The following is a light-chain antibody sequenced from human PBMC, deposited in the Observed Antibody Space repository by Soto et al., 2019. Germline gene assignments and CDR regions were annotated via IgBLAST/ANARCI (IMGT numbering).Light chain of an antibody. CDR3: CSYAGSHTWI. V-gene: IGLV2-11*01. CDR2: DVS. Sequence: QSALTQPRSVSGSPGQSVTISCTGTSSDVGGDNYVSWYQQHPGKAPKLMIYDVSKRPSGVPDPFSGSKSGNTASLTISGIQAEDEADYYCCSYAGSHTWIFGGGTKLTVL. CDR1: SSDVGGDNY. J-gene: IGLJ2*01.